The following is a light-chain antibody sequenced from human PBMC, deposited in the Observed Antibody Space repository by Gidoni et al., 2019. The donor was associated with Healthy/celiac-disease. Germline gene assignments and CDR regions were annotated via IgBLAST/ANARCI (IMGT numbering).Light chain of an antibody. J-gene: IGKJ3*01. CDR3: MQALQTPFT. CDR2: LGS. CDR1: QSLLHSNGYNY. Sequence: DIVMTQSPLSLPVTPGEPASISCRSSQSLLHSNGYNYLDWYLQKPGQSPQLLIYLGSNRASGVPDRFSGSGSGTDFTLKISRVEAEDVGVYYCMQALQTPFTFGPXTKVYIK. V-gene: IGKV2-28*01.